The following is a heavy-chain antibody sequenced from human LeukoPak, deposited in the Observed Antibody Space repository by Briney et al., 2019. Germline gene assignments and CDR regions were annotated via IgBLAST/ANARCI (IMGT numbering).Heavy chain of an antibody. CDR2: INPNSGGT. V-gene: IGHV1-2*02. CDR3: ARVSMLYSRFTRVFDY. CDR1: GYTFTGYY. J-gene: IGHJ4*02. Sequence: ASVKVSCKASGYTFTGYYMHWVRQAPGQGLEWMGWINPNSGGTNYAQKFQGRVTMTRDTSISTAYMELSRLRSDDTAVYYCARVSMLYSRFTRVFDYWGQGTLVTVSS. D-gene: IGHD6-13*01.